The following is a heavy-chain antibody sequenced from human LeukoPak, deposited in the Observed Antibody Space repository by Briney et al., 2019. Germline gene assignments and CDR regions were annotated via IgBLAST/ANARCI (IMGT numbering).Heavy chain of an antibody. V-gene: IGHV3-23*01. CDR3: AKDSEPYYYDSSGYYRPGRYAFDI. Sequence: GGSLRLSCAASGFTFSAYEMNWVRQAPGKGLEWVSAISGSGGSTYYADSVKGRFTLSRDNSKNTLYLQMNSLRAEDTAVYYCAKDSEPYYYDSSGYYRPGRYAFDIWGQGTMVTVSS. J-gene: IGHJ3*02. CDR1: GFTFSAYE. D-gene: IGHD3-22*01. CDR2: ISGSGGST.